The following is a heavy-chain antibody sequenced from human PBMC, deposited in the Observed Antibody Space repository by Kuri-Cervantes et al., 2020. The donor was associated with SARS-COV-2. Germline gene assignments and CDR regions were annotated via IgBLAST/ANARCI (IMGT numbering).Heavy chain of an antibody. V-gene: IGHV4-31*03. D-gene: IGHD3-10*01. J-gene: IGHJ4*02. Sequence: LRLSCTVSGGSISSGGYYWSWIRQHPGKGLEWIGYIYYSGSTYYNPSLKSRVTISADTSKNQFSLKLSSVTAADTAVYYCARGRYYYGSGSPNFDYWGQGTLVTVSS. CDR1: GGSISSGGYY. CDR2: IYYSGST. CDR3: ARGRYYYGSGSPNFDY.